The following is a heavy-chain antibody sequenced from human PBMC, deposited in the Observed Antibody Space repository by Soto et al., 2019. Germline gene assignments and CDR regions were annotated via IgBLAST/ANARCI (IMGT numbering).Heavy chain of an antibody. CDR2: INSDGSST. J-gene: IGHJ4*02. CDR3: ARNLQADYFDWPYFDY. Sequence: EVQLVESGGGLVQPGGSLRLSCAASGFTFSSYWMHWVRQAPGKGLVWVSRINSDGSSTSYADSVKGRFTISRDNAKNTLYLQMNSLRAEDTAVYYCARNLQADYFDWPYFDYWGQGTLVTVSS. CDR1: GFTFSSYW. D-gene: IGHD3-9*01. V-gene: IGHV3-74*01.